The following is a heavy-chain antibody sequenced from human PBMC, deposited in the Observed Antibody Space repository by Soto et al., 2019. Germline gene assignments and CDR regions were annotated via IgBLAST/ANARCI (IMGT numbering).Heavy chain of an antibody. Sequence: QVQLVESGGGVVQPGRSLRLSWAASGFTFSSYAMHWVRQAPGKGLERVAVISDDGSNKYYADSVNGRFTISRDNAKNTRYLHMNGLREEDAAEYYCARHIGDWGQGTLVTVSS. V-gene: IGHV3-30-3*01. CDR1: GFTFSSYA. CDR2: ISDDGSNK. CDR3: ARHIGD. J-gene: IGHJ1*01. D-gene: IGHD3-10*01.